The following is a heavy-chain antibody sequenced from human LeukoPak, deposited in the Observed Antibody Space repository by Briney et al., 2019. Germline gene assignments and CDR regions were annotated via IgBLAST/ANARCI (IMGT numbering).Heavy chain of an antibody. CDR1: GYTFTSYA. Sequence: ASVKVSCKASGYTFTSYAMHWVRQAPGQRLEWMGWINAGNGNTKYSQKFQGRVTITRDTSASTAYMELSSLRSEDTAVYYCAREAFGGVIVYNWFDPWGQGTLVTASS. V-gene: IGHV1-3*01. CDR3: AREAFGGVIVYNWFDP. CDR2: INAGNGNT. D-gene: IGHD3-16*02. J-gene: IGHJ5*02.